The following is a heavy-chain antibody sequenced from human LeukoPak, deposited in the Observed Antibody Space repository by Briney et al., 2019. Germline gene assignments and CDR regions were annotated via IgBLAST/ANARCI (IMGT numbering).Heavy chain of an antibody. V-gene: IGHV3-33*01. CDR2: IWYDGSNK. J-gene: IGHJ4*02. D-gene: IGHD3-3*01. CDR3: ARRGRFSDFDY. CDR1: GFTFSSYG. Sequence: GRSLRLSCAASGFTFSSYGMHWVRQAPGKGLEWVAVIWYDGSNKYYADSVKGRFTISRDNSKNTLYLQMNSLRAEDTAVYYCARRGRFSDFDYWGQGTLVTVSS.